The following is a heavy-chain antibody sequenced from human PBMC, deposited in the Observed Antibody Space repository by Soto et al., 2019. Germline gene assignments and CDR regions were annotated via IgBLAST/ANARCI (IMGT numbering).Heavy chain of an antibody. J-gene: IGHJ6*02. CDR3: ARDPTMDDYYYYGMDV. CDR1: GFTFSSYA. V-gene: IGHV3-30-3*01. D-gene: IGHD3-10*01. Sequence: QVQLVESGGGVVQPGRSLRLSCAASGFTFSSYAMHWVRQAPGKGLEWVAVISYDGSNKYYAESVKGRFTISRDNAKNTLYLQMNSLRAEDTAVYYCARDPTMDDYYYYGMDVWGQGTTVTVSS. CDR2: ISYDGSNK.